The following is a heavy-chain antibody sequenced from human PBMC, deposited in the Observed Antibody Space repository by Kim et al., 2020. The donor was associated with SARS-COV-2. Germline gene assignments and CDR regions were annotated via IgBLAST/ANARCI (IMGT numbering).Heavy chain of an antibody. CDR1: GFTFGDYS. J-gene: IGHJ5*01. CDR2: ICTSAATI. D-gene: IGHD3-16*01. V-gene: IGHV3-48*04. CDR3: ATDTGYAFDNW. Sequence: GGSLRLSCAASGFTFGDYSMNWIRQAPGKGLEWVSYICTSAATISDAYAVRGRSITSSDNPNTSLLLQMNSLRADDTAVYYCATDTGYAFDNW.